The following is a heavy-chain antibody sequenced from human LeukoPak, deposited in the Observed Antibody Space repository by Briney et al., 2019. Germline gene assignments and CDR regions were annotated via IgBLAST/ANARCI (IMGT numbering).Heavy chain of an antibody. CDR2: INHSGST. V-gene: IGHV4-34*01. CDR1: GGSFSGYY. Sequence: SETLSLTCAVYGGSFSGYYWSWIRQPPGKGLEWIGEINHSGSTNYNPSLKSRVTISVDTSKNQFPLKLSSVTAADTAVYYCARGRNTYYYYMDVWGKGTTVTVSS. CDR3: ARGRNTYYYYMDV. J-gene: IGHJ6*03. D-gene: IGHD1-14*01.